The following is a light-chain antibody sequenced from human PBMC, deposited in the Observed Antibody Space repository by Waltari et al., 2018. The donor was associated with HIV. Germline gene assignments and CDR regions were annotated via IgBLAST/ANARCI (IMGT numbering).Light chain of an antibody. V-gene: IGKV3-20*01. CDR1: QTVNSNY. CDR3: QQYGSS. J-gene: IGKJ4*01. Sequence: IVLTQSPGPLSLSPGERGILSCRASQTVNSNYLAWYQQKPGQAPRLLIYGTFTRATGIPDRFSGSGSGTDFTLTISRLEPEDFAVYYCQQYGSSFGGGTKVEIK. CDR2: GTF.